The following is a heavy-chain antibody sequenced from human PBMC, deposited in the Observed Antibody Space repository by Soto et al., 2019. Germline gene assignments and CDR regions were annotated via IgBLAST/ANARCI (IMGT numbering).Heavy chain of an antibody. CDR2: IYSGGST. V-gene: IGHV3-53*02. CDR3: AREGDGYDSSGFFDY. D-gene: IGHD3-22*01. Sequence: EVQLVETGGGLIQPGGSLRLSCAASGFTVSSNYMSWVRQAPGKGLEWVSVIYSGGSTYYADSVKGRFTISRDNSKNTLYLQMNSLRAEDTAVYYCAREGDGYDSSGFFDYWGQGTLVTVSS. J-gene: IGHJ4*02. CDR1: GFTVSSNY.